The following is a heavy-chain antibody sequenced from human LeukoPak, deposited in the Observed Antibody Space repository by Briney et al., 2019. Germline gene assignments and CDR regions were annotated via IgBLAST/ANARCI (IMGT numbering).Heavy chain of an antibody. CDR3: ARLTTSFRAFHI. V-gene: IGHV4-30-4*01. J-gene: IGHJ3*02. D-gene: IGHD1-1*01. CDR1: GGSISSGDYY. CDR2: IYYSGST. Sequence: SETLSLTCTVSGGSISSGDYYWSWIRQPPGKGLEWIGYIYYSGSTYYNPSLKSRVTISVDTSKNQFSLMLSSAAAADTAVYYCARLTTSFRAFHIWGQGTMVTVSS.